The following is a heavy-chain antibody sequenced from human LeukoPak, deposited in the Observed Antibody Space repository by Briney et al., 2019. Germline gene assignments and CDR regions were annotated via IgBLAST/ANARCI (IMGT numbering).Heavy chain of an antibody. CDR3: AKDVYGDYSSGWFDP. D-gene: IGHD4-17*01. CDR2: ISWNSGSI. Sequence: SGGSLRLSCAASGFTFDDYAMHWVRQAPGKGLEWVSGISWNSGSIGYADSVKGRFTISRDNAKNSLYLQMNSLRAEDTALYYCAKDVYGDYSSGWFDPWGQGTLVTVSS. J-gene: IGHJ5*02. CDR1: GFTFDDYA. V-gene: IGHV3-9*01.